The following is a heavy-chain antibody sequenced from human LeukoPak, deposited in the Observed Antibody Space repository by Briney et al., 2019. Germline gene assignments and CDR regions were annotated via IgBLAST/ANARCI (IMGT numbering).Heavy chain of an antibody. CDR2: ISGSGGST. CDR1: GFTFSSYA. CDR3: AKGRILWFGELPDY. D-gene: IGHD3-10*01. Sequence: PGGSLRFSCAASGFTFSSYAMSWVRQAPGKGLEWVSAISGSGGSTCYADSVKGRFTISRDNSKNTLHLQMNSLRAEDTAVYYCAKGRILWFGELPDYWGQGTLVTVPS. V-gene: IGHV3-23*01. J-gene: IGHJ4*02.